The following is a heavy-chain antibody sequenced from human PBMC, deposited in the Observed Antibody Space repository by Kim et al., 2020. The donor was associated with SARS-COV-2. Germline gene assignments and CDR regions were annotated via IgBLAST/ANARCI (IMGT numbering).Heavy chain of an antibody. J-gene: IGHJ6*02. CDR2: IYYSGST. V-gene: IGHV4-59*01. D-gene: IGHD1-20*01. CDR1: GGSISSYY. CDR3: ARDNWNDYYYYYGMDV. Sequence: SETLSLTCTVSGGSISSYYWSWIRQPPGKGLEWIGYIYYSGSTNYNPSLKSRVTISVDTSKNQFSLKLSSVTAADTAVYYCARDNWNDYYYYYGMDVWGQGTTVTVSS.